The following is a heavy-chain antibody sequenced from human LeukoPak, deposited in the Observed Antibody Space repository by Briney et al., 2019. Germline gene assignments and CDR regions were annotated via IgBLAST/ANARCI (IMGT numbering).Heavy chain of an antibody. CDR1: GFTFDDNA. CDR3: VRSAFHAGSGNYYDY. D-gene: IGHD3-22*01. Sequence: GGSLRLSCAASGFTFDDNAMHWVRQTPGKGLEWVSGITWNSGSIIYAASVKGRFTISRDNAENTLYLQMNSLRVEDTAVYYCVRSAFHAGSGNYYDYWGQGTLVTVSS. J-gene: IGHJ4*02. V-gene: IGHV3-9*01. CDR2: ITWNSGSI.